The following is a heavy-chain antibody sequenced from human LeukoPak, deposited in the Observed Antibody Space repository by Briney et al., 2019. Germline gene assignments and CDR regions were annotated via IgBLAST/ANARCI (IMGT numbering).Heavy chain of an antibody. D-gene: IGHD2-8*01. Sequence: SETLSLTCAVYGGSLSGYYWSWIRQPPGKGLEWIGEINHSGSTNYNPSLKSRVTISVDTSKNQFSLKLSSVTAADTAVYYCARQDIVLMVYAAWGQGTLVTVSS. CDR2: INHSGST. CDR1: GGSLSGYY. CDR3: ARQDIVLMVYAA. J-gene: IGHJ5*02. V-gene: IGHV4-34*01.